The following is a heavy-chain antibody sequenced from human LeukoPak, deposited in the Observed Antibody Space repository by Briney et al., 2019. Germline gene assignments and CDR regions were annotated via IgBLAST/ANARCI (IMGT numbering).Heavy chain of an antibody. D-gene: IGHD3-22*01. V-gene: IGHV4-39*01. CDR2: IYYSGST. Sequence: SETLSLTCTVSGGSISSSSYYWGWIRQPPGKGLEWIGSIYYSGSTYYNPSLKSRVTISVDTSKNQFSLKLSSVTAADTAVYYWAKGGAYYDSSGYYFKYYFDYWGQGTLVTVSS. J-gene: IGHJ4*02. CDR1: GGSISSSSYY. CDR3: AKGGAYYDSSGYYFKYYFDY.